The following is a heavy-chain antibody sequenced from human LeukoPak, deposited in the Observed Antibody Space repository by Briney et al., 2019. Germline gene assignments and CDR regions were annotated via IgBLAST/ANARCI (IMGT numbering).Heavy chain of an antibody. CDR2: IYSGGST. CDR3: AREHITMVRGALDY. V-gene: IGHV3-66*01. CDR1: GFTVSSNY. D-gene: IGHD3-10*01. Sequence: PGGSLRLSCAASGFTVSSNYMSWVRQAPGKGLEWVSVIYSGGSTYYADSVKGRFTISRDNSKNTLYLQMNSLRAEDTAVYYCAREHITMVRGALDYWGQGTLVTVSS. J-gene: IGHJ4*02.